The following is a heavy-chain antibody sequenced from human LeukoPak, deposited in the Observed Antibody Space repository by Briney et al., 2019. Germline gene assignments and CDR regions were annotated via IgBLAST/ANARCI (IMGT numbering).Heavy chain of an antibody. D-gene: IGHD3-10*01. CDR3: ARGSGWDTARYYFDY. CDR2: INPSSSST. V-gene: IGHV1-46*01. CDR1: GYTFTSYY. Sequence: ASVTVSCKASGYTFTSYYLHWVRQAPGQGLEWMGIINPSSSSTSYAQKFQGRVTMTRDTSTSTVYMELSSLRSEDTAVYYCARGSGWDTARYYFDYWGQGTLVTVSS. J-gene: IGHJ4*02.